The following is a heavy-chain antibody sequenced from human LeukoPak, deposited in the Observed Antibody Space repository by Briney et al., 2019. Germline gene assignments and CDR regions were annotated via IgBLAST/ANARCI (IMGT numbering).Heavy chain of an antibody. CDR1: GFTLSSYS. Sequence: GGSLRLSCAASGFTLSSYSMNWVRQAPGKGLEWVSYISTTSRTIHYADSVKGRFTISRDNAKNSLYLQMNSLRAEDAAVYYCARAGHADSFDYWGQGALVTVSS. J-gene: IGHJ4*02. CDR3: ARAGHADSFDY. CDR2: ISTTSRTI. V-gene: IGHV3-48*01. D-gene: IGHD2-21*01.